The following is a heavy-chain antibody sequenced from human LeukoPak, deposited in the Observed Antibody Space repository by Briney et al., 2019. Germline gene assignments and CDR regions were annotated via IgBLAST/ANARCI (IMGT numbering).Heavy chain of an antibody. D-gene: IGHD3-3*01. CDR3: ARAYDFWSGYTYYYYYYYMDV. J-gene: IGHJ6*03. Sequence: GGSLRLSCAASGFTFSSYSMNWVRQAPGRGLGGVYYIISSSRPLYYADSVKGRFTISRDNAKNSLYLQMNSLRAEDTAVYYCARAYDFWSGYTYYYYYYYMDVWGKGTTVTVSS. CDR2: IISSSRPL. CDR1: GFTFSSYS. V-gene: IGHV3-48*01.